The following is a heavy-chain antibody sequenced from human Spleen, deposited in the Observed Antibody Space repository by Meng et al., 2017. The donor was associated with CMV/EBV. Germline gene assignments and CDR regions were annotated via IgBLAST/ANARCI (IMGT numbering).Heavy chain of an antibody. J-gene: IGHJ4*02. V-gene: IGHV3-7*01. Sequence: GGSLRLSCAVSGFTFNTYRMTWVRQAPGTGLEWVASMSPDGSEIYYVDSVKGRFTISRDNAKNSLHLQMNSLRVEDTAVYYCASGYYYDSSGSYHPAGFDYWGQGTLVTVSS. D-gene: IGHD3-22*01. CDR1: GFTFNTYR. CDR2: MSPDGSEI. CDR3: ASGYYYDSSGSYHPAGFDY.